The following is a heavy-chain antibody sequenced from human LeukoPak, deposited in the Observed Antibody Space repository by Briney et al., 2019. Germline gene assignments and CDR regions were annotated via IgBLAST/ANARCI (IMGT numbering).Heavy chain of an antibody. J-gene: IGHJ4*02. CDR1: GFTSSDVW. V-gene: IGHV3-15*01. Sequence: GGSLRLSCAVSGFTSSDVWMTWVRQAPGKGLEWVGRLRSKVDDGTADYAMSVRGRFTISRDDSKNIVYLQMNSLKTEDTAVYYCTRDFNNANDWGQGTLVIVSS. D-gene: IGHD2/OR15-2a*01. CDR3: TRDFNNAND. CDR2: LRSKVDDGTA.